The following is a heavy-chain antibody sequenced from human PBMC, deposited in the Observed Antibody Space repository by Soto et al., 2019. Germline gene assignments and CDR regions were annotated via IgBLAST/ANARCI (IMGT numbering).Heavy chain of an antibody. CDR3: ARALGSGVAFDI. Sequence: PVGSLRLSCAASGFTFSSYSMNWVRQAPGKGLEWVSSISSSSSYIYYADSVKGRFTISRDNAKNSLYLQMNSLRAEDTAVYYCARALGSGVAFDIWGQGTMVTVSS. CDR1: GFTFSSYS. V-gene: IGHV3-21*01. D-gene: IGHD6-25*01. J-gene: IGHJ3*02. CDR2: ISSSSSYI.